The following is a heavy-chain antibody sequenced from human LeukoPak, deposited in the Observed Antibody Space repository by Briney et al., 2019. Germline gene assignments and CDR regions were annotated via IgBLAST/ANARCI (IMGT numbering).Heavy chain of an antibody. CDR3: AKGEYYDFWSGYSYYFDY. J-gene: IGHJ4*02. Sequence: GRSLRLSCAASGFTFSSYGMHWVRQAPGKGLEWVAVISYDGSNKYYADSVKGRFTISRDNSKNTLYLQMNSLRAEDTAVYYCAKGEYYDFWSGYSYYFDYWGQGTLVTVSS. CDR2: ISYDGSNK. V-gene: IGHV3-30*18. D-gene: IGHD3-3*01. CDR1: GFTFSSYG.